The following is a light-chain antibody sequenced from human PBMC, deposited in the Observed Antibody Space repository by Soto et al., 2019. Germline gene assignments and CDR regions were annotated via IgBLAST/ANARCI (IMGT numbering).Light chain of an antibody. CDR3: QQGYSSPPCS. CDR2: AAS. Sequence: DIQMTQSPSSLSASVRDRVTITCRASPSISSYLNWYQQKPGKAPKLLIYAASSLQSSVASRFRGRVSETYFTLTISSLHPENVATYYAQQGYSSPPCSYGGRNNFVIK. CDR1: PSISSY. J-gene: IGKJ4*01. V-gene: IGKV1-39*01.